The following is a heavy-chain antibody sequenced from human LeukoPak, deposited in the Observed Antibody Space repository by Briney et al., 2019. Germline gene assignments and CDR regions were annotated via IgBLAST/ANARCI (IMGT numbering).Heavy chain of an antibody. V-gene: IGHV3-9*01. Sequence: GGSRRLSCAASGFTFDDYAMHWVRQAPGKGLEWVSGISWNSGSIGYADSVKGRFTISRDNAKNSLYLQMNSLRAEDTALYYCAKDPGAVAGTFYDYWGQGTLVTVSS. CDR1: GFTFDDYA. CDR2: ISWNSGSI. D-gene: IGHD6-19*01. CDR3: AKDPGAVAGTFYDY. J-gene: IGHJ4*02.